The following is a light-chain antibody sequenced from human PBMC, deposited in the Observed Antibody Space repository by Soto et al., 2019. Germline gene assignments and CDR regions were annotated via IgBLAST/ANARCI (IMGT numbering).Light chain of an antibody. CDR2: KAS. CDR3: QQYNSYWT. CDR1: QSISSW. Sequence: DIQMTQSPSTLSASVGDRVTITCRASQSISSWLAWYQQKPGKAPKLLIYKASSLESGVLSRFSGSGSGTEFTLNISSLQPDDFATYYCQQYNSYWTFGQGTKVEIK. V-gene: IGKV1-5*03. J-gene: IGKJ1*01.